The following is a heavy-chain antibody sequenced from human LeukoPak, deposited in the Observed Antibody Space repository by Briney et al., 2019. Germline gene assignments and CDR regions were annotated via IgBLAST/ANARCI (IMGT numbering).Heavy chain of an antibody. D-gene: IGHD3-10*01. Sequence: GGSLRLSCAASGLTLSRYWMHWVRQVPGKGLVWVSYISSDGSNTSYADSVKGRFTISRDNAKNTVYLQMSSLRAEDTAVYYCASEGYGSGSYPQDSWGQGTLVTVSS. CDR3: ASEGYGSGSYPQDS. CDR2: ISSDGSNT. J-gene: IGHJ4*02. V-gene: IGHV3-74*01. CDR1: GLTLSRYW.